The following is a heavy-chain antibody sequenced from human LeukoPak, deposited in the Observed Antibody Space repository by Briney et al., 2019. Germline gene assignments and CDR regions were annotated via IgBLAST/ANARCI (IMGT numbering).Heavy chain of an antibody. Sequence: GASVKVSCKASGYTFTSYYMHWVRQAPGQGLEWMGIINPSGGGTNYAQKFQGRVTMTRDTSISTAYMELSRLRSDDTAVYYCARGPYYYDSSGYISNWGQGTLVTVSS. D-gene: IGHD3-22*01. CDR3: ARGPYYYDSSGYISN. J-gene: IGHJ4*02. V-gene: IGHV1-2*02. CDR1: GYTFTSYY. CDR2: INPSGGGT.